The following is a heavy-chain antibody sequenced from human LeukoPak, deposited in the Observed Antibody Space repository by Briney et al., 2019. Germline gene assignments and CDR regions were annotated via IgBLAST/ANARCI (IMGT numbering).Heavy chain of an antibody. Sequence: GASVKVSCKASGGTFSSYAISWVRQAPGQGLEWMGRIIPILGIAIYAQKFQGRVTITADKSTSTAYMELSSLRSEDTAVYYCARDETAAETGWFDPWGQGTLVTVSS. CDR1: GGTFSSYA. CDR2: IIPILGIA. V-gene: IGHV1-69*04. CDR3: ARDETAAETGWFDP. J-gene: IGHJ5*02. D-gene: IGHD6-13*01.